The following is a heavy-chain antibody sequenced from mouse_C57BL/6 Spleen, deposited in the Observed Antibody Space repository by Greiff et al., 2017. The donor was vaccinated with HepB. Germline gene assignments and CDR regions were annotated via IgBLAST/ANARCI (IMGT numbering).Heavy chain of an antibody. V-gene: IGHV5-17*01. Sequence: EVQLVESGGGLVKPGGSLKLSCAASGFTFSDYGMHWVRQAPEKGLEWVAYISSGSSTIYYADTVKGRFTISRDNAKNTLFLQMTSLRSEDTAMYYCARRDGNYPFAYWGQGTLVTVSA. CDR2: ISSGSSTI. J-gene: IGHJ3*01. CDR3: ARRDGNYPFAY. CDR1: GFTFSDYG. D-gene: IGHD2-1*01.